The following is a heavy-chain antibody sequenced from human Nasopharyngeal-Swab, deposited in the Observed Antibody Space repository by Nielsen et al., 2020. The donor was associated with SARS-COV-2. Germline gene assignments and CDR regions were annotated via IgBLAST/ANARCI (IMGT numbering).Heavy chain of an antibody. V-gene: IGHV3-73*01. CDR2: IGDKDHNYAT. CDR1: GFVFSASA. Sequence: GGSLRLSCAPSGFVFSASAMHWVRQASGKGLEWVGRIGDKDHNYATTYGASVKGRFTISRDDSKNTAFLQLDSLKTEDTALYYCTTDFYFDYWGQGTLVTVSS. CDR3: TTDFYFDY. J-gene: IGHJ4*02.